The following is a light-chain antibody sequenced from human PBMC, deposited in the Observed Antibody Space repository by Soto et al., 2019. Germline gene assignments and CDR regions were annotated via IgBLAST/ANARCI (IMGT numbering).Light chain of an antibody. J-gene: IGKJ1*01. Sequence: EIVLTQSPDTLSFSPGERATLSCRASQSLSSAYLVWYQQKPGQAPRLLMFAASSRATGTSDRVSGSGSGPDFTLTIISLETEDCAVYYCQQYGTSPRTFGQGTKVHIK. V-gene: IGKV3-20*01. CDR1: QSLSSAY. CDR2: AAS. CDR3: QQYGTSPRT.